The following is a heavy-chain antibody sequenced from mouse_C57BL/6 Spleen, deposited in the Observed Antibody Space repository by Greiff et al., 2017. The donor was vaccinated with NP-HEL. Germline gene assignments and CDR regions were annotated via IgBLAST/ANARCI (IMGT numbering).Heavy chain of an antibody. J-gene: IGHJ4*01. Sequence: QVQLQQSGAELVMPGASVKLSCKASGYTFTSYWMHWVKQWPGQGLEWIGEIDPSDSYTNYNQKFKGKSTLTVDKSSSTAYMQLSSLTSEDSAVYYCARGITTVVATRSYAMDYWGQGTSVTVSS. D-gene: IGHD1-1*01. CDR1: GYTFTSYW. CDR2: IDPSDSYT. CDR3: ARGITTVVATRSYAMDY. V-gene: IGHV1-69*01.